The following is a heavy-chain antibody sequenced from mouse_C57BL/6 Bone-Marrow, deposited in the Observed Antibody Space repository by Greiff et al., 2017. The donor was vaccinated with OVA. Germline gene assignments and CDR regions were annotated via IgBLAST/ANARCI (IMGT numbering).Heavy chain of an antibody. J-gene: IGHJ4*01. CDR3: ARGSSGDYYAMDY. CDR1: GFTFSSYA. Sequence: DVKLQESGGGLVKPGGSLKLSCAASGFTFSSYAMSWVRQTPEKRLEWVATISDGGSYTYYPDNVKGRFTISRDNAKNNLYLQMSHLKSEDTAMYYCARGSSGDYYAMDYWGQGTSVTVSS. D-gene: IGHD1-3*01. CDR2: ISDGGSYT. V-gene: IGHV5-4*03.